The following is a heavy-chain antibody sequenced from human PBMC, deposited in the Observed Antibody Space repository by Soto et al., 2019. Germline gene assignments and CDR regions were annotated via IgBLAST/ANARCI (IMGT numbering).Heavy chain of an antibody. Sequence: QVQLQESGPGLVEPSQTLSLTCTVSGGSISSGDYCWSWIRQTPGKGQEWIGHIYNRGSTYSNPSLKRRVPISVNMSKTQFSLKLGSVTAADTAVYFCASGPSGDKVVYWGQGILVTVSS. CDR1: GGSISSGDYC. D-gene: IGHD2-21*02. CDR3: ASGPSGDKVVY. V-gene: IGHV4-30-4*01. CDR2: IYNRGST. J-gene: IGHJ4*02.